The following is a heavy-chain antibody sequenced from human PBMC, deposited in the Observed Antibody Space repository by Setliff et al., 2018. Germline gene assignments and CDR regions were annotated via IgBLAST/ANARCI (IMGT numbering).Heavy chain of an antibody. CDR1: GGSFSGYY. V-gene: IGHV4-34*01. D-gene: IGHD5-12*01. CDR2: INHSGST. Sequence: PSETLSLTCAVYGGSFSGYYWSWIRQPPGKGLEWIGEINHSGSTNYNPSLKSRVTISVDTSKNQFSLKLSSVTAANTAVYYCARDWRDYDAMGYWGQGTLVTVS. CDR3: ARDWRDYDAMGY. J-gene: IGHJ4*02.